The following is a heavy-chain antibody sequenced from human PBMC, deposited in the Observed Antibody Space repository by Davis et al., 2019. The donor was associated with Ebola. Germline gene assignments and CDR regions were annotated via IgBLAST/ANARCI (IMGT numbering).Heavy chain of an antibody. CDR1: GCPISSYY. CDR3: ARGSAYSRFDY. V-gene: IGHV4-59*12. J-gene: IGHJ4*02. D-gene: IGHD3-3*01. CDR2: IYYSGST. Sequence: MPSETLSLTCTASGCPISSYYWSWIRQPPGKGLEWIGYIYYSGSTNYNPSLKSRVTIAVDTSKNQFSLKLTSVTAADTAVYYCARGSAYSRFDYWGQGTLVTVSS.